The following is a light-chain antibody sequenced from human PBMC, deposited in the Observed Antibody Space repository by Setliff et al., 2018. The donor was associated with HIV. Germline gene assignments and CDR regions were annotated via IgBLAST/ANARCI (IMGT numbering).Light chain of an antibody. CDR3: SSYTSSYTFV. J-gene: IGLJ1*01. V-gene: IGLV2-14*03. CDR2: DVS. Sequence: QSALTQPASVSGSPGQSITISCTGTSYDIGYKNCVSWYQQHPGKAPKLMIYDVSNRPSGVSNRFSGSKSGNTASLTISGLQAEDEADYYCSSYTSSYTFVFGTGTKVTVL. CDR1: SYDIGYKNC.